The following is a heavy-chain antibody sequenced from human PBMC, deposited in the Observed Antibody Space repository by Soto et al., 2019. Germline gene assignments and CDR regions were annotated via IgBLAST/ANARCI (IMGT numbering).Heavy chain of an antibody. Sequence: SETLSLTCAVSASSISSAYFWGWIRQPPGKGLEWIATIFHTGGTYYNPSLKSRVTISVDTSNNQFSLGLNSVTAADTALYFCARTWLAGGTPADAFDIWGQGTMVTVSS. D-gene: IGHD2-15*01. J-gene: IGHJ3*02. CDR3: ARTWLAGGTPADAFDI. CDR1: ASSISSAYF. V-gene: IGHV4-38-2*01. CDR2: IFHTGGT.